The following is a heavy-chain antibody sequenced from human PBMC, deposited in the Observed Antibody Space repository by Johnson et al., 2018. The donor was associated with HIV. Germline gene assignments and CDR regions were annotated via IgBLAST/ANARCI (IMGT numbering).Heavy chain of an antibody. V-gene: IGHV3-13*01. CDR1: GFTFSSYD. D-gene: IGHD1-14*01. CDR2: IGTTDDT. J-gene: IGHJ3*02. CDR3: VREFLRRKPVSGPGDAAFDI. Sequence: VQLVESGGSVVRPGGSLRLSCAASGFTFSSYDMHWVRHVAGKGLEWVSAIGTTDDTYYPASVKGRFTISSEDAKDSLYLQINSLRAGDTAIYYCVREFLRRKPVSGPGDAAFDIWGLGTKVTVSS.